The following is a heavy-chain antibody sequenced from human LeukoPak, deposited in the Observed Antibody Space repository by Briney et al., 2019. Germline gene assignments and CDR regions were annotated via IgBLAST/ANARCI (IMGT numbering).Heavy chain of an antibody. CDR1: GGSFSGYY. D-gene: IGHD2-15*01. CDR2: INHSGST. CDR3: ARFVKSAATDY. V-gene: IGHV4-34*01. J-gene: IGHJ4*02. Sequence: SETLSHTCAVYGGSFSGYYWSWIRQPPGKGLEWIGEINHSGSTNYNPSLKSRVTISVDTSKNQFSLKLSSVTAADTAVYYCARFVKSAATDYWGQGTLVTVSS.